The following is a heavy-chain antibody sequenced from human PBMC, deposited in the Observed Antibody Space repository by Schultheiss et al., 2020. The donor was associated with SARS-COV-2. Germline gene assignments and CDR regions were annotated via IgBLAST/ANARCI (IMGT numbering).Heavy chain of an antibody. CDR1: GFTFSSYE. Sequence: GGSLRLSCAASGFTFSSYEINWVRQAPGKGLEWVSFISSSGSTIYSADSVKGRFTISRDNAKNSLYLQMNSLRAEDTAVYYCAREGYYYSMDVWGQGTTVIVSS. CDR2: ISSSGSTI. J-gene: IGHJ6*02. V-gene: IGHV3-48*03. CDR3: AREGYYYSMDV.